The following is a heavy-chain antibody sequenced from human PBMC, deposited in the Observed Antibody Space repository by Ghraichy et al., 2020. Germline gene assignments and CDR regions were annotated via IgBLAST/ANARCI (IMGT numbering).Heavy chain of an antibody. V-gene: IGHV3-23*01. Sequence: GGSLRLTCAASGFTFSSFAMSWVRQAPGKGLEWVSAISGSGDRTYYAESVKGRFTISRDNSKSALYLQMSSLRAEDSATYYCARLSRGSGGLGVTTPFFFNYWGQGTLVPVSS. CDR3: ARLSRGSGGLGVTTPFFFNY. CDR1: GFTFSSFA. J-gene: IGHJ4*02. CDR2: ISGSGDRT. D-gene: IGHD3-16*01.